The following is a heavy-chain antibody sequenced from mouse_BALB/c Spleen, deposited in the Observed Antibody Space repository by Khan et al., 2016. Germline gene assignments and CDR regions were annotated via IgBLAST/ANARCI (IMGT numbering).Heavy chain of an antibody. CDR1: GYSITSGYY. Sequence: EVQLQESGPGLVKPSQSLSLTCSVTGYSITSGYYWNWIRQFPGNKLEWMGYISYDGSNNYNPSLKNRISITRDTSKNQFFLKLNSVTTEDTATXYCARGGYYGSSYNWYCDVGGAGTMVTGSS. CDR2: ISYDGSN. CDR3: ARGGYYGSSYNWYCDV. D-gene: IGHD1-1*01. V-gene: IGHV3-6*02. J-gene: IGHJ1*01.